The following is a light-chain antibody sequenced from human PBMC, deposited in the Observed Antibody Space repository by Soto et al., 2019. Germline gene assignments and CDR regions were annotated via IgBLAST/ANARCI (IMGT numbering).Light chain of an antibody. Sequence: QSALTQPASVSGSPGQSITISCTGTSSDVGGYNYVSWYQQQPGKAPKFMIYDVSNRPSGVSNRFSGSKSGNTASLTISGIQPEDEADYYCCSYTTSNTRKIVFATGTKLTVL. J-gene: IGLJ1*01. CDR3: CSYTTSNTRKIV. V-gene: IGLV2-14*01. CDR2: DVS. CDR1: SSDVGGYNY.